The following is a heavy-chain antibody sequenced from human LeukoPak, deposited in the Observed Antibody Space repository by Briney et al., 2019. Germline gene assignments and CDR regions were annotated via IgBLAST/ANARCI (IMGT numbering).Heavy chain of an antibody. CDR3: AREPKTSSDLAWSRYFDY. CDR2: ISYDGSNK. Sequence: GGSLRLSCEASGLTLSSYVMHWVRQAPGKGLEWVAAISYDGSNKYYADSVKGRFTISRDNSKNTLYLQMNSLRAEDTAVCYCAREPKTSSDLAWSRYFDYWGQGTLVTVSS. V-gene: IGHV3-30*04. D-gene: IGHD6-19*01. CDR1: GLTLSSYV. J-gene: IGHJ4*02.